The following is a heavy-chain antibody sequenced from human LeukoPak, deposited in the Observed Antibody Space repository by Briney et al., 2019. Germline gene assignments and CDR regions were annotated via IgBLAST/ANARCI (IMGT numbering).Heavy chain of an antibody. J-gene: IGHJ4*02. CDR2: IRYDGSYT. Sequence: GGSLRLSCAASGLTFSSYGMHWVRQAPGKGLEWVSFIRYDGSYTYYADSVKGRFTISRDNAKNSLYLQMNSLRAEDTAVYYCARDIVVVTAILDYWGQGTLVTVSS. D-gene: IGHD2-21*02. CDR1: GLTFSSYG. CDR3: ARDIVVVTAILDY. V-gene: IGHV3-30*02.